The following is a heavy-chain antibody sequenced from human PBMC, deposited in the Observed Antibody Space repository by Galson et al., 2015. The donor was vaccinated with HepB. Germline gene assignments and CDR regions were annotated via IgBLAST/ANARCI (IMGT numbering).Heavy chain of an antibody. CDR2: INTNTGNP. CDR3: ARHHGAFDI. CDR1: GYTFTDYA. D-gene: IGHD3-16*01. J-gene: IGHJ3*02. V-gene: IGHV7-4-1*02. Sequence: VKVSCKASGYTFTDYALNWVRQAPGQGLELLGWINTNTGNPTYAQGFTGRFVLSLDTSVSTAYLQISSLKAEDTAVYYCARHHGAFDIWGQGTMVTVSS.